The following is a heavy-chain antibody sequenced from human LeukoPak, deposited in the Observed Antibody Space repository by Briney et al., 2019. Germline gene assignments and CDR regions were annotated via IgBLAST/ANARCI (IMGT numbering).Heavy chain of an antibody. D-gene: IGHD2-15*01. V-gene: IGHV1-69*05. J-gene: IGHJ5*02. CDR3: ARTKRTTLSWFDP. CDR2: IIPIFGTA. CDR1: GGTFSSYA. Sequence: SVTVSCKASGGTFSSYAISWVRQAPGQGLEWMGGIIPIFGTANYAQKFQGRVTITTDESTSTAYMELSSLRSEDTAVYYCARTKRTTLSWFDPWGQGTLVTVSS.